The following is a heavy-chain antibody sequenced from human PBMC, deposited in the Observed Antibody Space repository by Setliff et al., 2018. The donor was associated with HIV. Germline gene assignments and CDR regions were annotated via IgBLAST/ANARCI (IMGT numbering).Heavy chain of an antibody. D-gene: IGHD5-12*01. J-gene: IGHJ4*02. Sequence: SETLSLTCTVSGGSISSSSSYWGWIRQSPGKGLEWIGSIYYSGSTYYNPSLKSRVTISVDTSKNQFSLRLRAVTAADTAIYYCARLYSPPRGFDFWGQGTLVTVSS. CDR2: IYYSGST. CDR3: ARLYSPPRGFDF. CDR1: GGSISSSSSY. V-gene: IGHV4-39*07.